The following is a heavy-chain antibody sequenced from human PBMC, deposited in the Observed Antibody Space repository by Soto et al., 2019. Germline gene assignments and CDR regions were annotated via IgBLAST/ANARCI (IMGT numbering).Heavy chain of an antibody. D-gene: IGHD3-10*02. J-gene: IGHJ4*02. V-gene: IGHV4-31*03. CDR1: GASVRTSVYY. CDR2: IDNSGST. Sequence: QVQLDESGPGLVQPSQTLSLSCTVSGASVRTSVYYWTWIRQHPGKGLEWIGYIDNSGSTYYNPSLTGRVDISVDTSKNEFSLNLQSLTAADTAFYYCAGAVSDFDVRRYRTSYFDQWGQGILVTVSS. CDR3: AGAVSDFDVRRYRTSYFDQ.